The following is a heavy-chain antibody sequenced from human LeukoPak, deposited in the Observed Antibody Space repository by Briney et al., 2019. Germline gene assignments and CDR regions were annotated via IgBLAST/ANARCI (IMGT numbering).Heavy chain of an antibody. CDR2: INTSGST. D-gene: IGHD6-6*01. CDR1: GGSISSGSYY. CDR3: ARYSSSEGFFDY. J-gene: IGHJ4*02. V-gene: IGHV4-61*02. Sequence: SEALSLTCTVSGGSISSGSYYWSWIRQPAGKGLEWIGRINTSGSTIYNPSLKSRVTISVDTSKNQFSLKLSSVTAADTAVYYCARYSSSEGFFDYWGQGTLVTVSS.